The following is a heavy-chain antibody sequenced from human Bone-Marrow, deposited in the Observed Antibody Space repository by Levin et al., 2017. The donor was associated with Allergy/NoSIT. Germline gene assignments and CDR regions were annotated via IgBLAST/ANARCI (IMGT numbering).Heavy chain of an antibody. D-gene: IGHD3-22*01. J-gene: IGHJ4*02. CDR1: GFTFSNYA. CDR2: ISYDGSNR. CDR3: ARDVAAYETSGYPDF. V-gene: IGHV3-30-3*01. Sequence: GGSLRLSCAASGFTFSNYAMHWVRQAPGKGLEWVAFISYDGSNRYYADSVKGRFTISRDNSRNTLYLQMNSLRAEDTAVYYCARDVAAYETSGYPDFWGQGTLVTVSS.